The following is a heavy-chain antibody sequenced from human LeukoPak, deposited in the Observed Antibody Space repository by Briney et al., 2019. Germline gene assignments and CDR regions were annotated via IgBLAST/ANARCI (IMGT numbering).Heavy chain of an antibody. V-gene: IGHV4-61*02. D-gene: IGHD3-10*01. J-gene: IGHJ4*02. CDR3: ARAAFTMVRGYRPDSGEYYFDY. Sequence: PSQTLSLTCTVSGGSISSGSYYWSWIRQPAGKGLEWIGRIYTSGSTNYNPSLKSRVTISVDTSKNQFSLKLSSVTAADTAVYYCARAAFTMVRGYRPDSGEYYFDYWGQGTLVTVSS. CDR1: GGSISSGSYY. CDR2: IYTSGST.